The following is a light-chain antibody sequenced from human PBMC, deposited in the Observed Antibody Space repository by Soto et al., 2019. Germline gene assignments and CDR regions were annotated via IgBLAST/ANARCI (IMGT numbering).Light chain of an antibody. V-gene: IGLV2-14*01. J-gene: IGLJ3*02. Sequence: QSALTQHASVSGSPGQSITISCTGTSIDVGGYNYVSWYQQHPGKAPKLMIYEVSNRPSGVSNRFSGSKSGNTASLTISGLQAEDEADYYCSSYTSSSTRVFGAGTKITVL. CDR2: EVS. CDR3: SSYTSSSTRV. CDR1: SIDVGGYNY.